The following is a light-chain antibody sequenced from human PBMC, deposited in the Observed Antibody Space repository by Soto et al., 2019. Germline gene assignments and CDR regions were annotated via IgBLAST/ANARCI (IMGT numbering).Light chain of an antibody. CDR1: QSISSW. CDR2: DAS. V-gene: IGKV1-5*01. Sequence: DIQMTQSPYTLSASVGDRVTITCRASQSISSWLAWYQQKPGKAPKLLIYDASSLESGVPSRFSGSGSGTEFTLTISSLQPDDFATYYCQQYNSYWTFGQGTEVEIK. CDR3: QQYNSYWT. J-gene: IGKJ1*01.